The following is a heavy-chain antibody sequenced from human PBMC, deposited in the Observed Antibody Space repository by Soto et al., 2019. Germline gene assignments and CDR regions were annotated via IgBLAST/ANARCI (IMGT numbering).Heavy chain of an antibody. CDR3: ARGVNDDS. V-gene: IGHV3-53*01. CDR2: IHTGGST. CDR1: GFSVGGNP. D-gene: IGHD1-1*01. J-gene: IGHJ4*02. Sequence: EVKLVESGGGLMQPGGSLRLSCAASGFSVGGNPMTWVRQAPGKGLEWVASIHTGGSTFYADPVKGRFTISRDNSKNMVYLQMNSLTVGDTAMYFCARGVNDDSWGRGTLLTVSS.